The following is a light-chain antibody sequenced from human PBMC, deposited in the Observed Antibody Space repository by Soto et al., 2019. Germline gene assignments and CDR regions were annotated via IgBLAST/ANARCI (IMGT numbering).Light chain of an antibody. CDR2: GAS. Sequence: EIVLTQSPGTLSVSAGERATLSWKASQSVSSNYLAWYQQKPGQAPRLVIFGASSRATGIPARFSGSGSGTEFTLTISSLQSEDFAVYYCQQYNNWPSITFGQGTRLEIK. CDR1: QSVSSN. V-gene: IGKV3-15*01. CDR3: QQYNNWPSIT. J-gene: IGKJ5*01.